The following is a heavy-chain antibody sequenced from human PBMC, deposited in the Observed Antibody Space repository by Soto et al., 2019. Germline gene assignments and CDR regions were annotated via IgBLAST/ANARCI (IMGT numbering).Heavy chain of an antibody. Sequence: EASVKVSCKDSVYTFNSYGISWVRQDPEQGLEWMGWISAYNGNTNYAQKLQGRVTMTTDTSTSTAYMELRSLRSDDTAVYYCARDLGGLNRGWYEPFDYWGQGTLVTVSS. J-gene: IGHJ4*02. CDR2: ISAYNGNT. CDR3: ARDLGGLNRGWYEPFDY. V-gene: IGHV1-18*01. D-gene: IGHD6-19*01. CDR1: VYTFNSYG.